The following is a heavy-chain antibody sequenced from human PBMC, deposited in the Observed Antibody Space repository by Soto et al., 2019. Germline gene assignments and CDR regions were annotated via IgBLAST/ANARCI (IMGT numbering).Heavy chain of an antibody. CDR3: ARRLGRSGGNSDY. CDR2: IYYSGST. CDR1: GGSISSSSYY. J-gene: IGHJ4*02. Sequence: PSETLSLTCTVSGGSISSSSYYWGWIRQPPGKGLEWIGSIYYSGSTYYNPSLKSRVTISVDTSKNQFSLKLSSVTAADTAVYYCARRLGRSGGNSDYWGQGTLVTV. V-gene: IGHV4-39*01. D-gene: IGHD2-21*02.